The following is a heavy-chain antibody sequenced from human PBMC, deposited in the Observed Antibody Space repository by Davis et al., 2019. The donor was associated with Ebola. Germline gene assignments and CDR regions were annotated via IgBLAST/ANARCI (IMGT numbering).Heavy chain of an antibody. J-gene: IGHJ4*02. CDR1: GFTFSDYY. D-gene: IGHD1-26*01. CDR3: ARDRDIWELRYFDY. CDR2: ISSSGSTI. V-gene: IGHV3-11*01. Sequence: PGGSLRLSCAASGFTFSDYYMSWIRQAPGKGLEWVSYISSSGSTIYYADSVKGRFTISRDNAKNSLYLQMNSLRAEDTAVYYCARDRDIWELRYFDYWGQGTLVTVSS.